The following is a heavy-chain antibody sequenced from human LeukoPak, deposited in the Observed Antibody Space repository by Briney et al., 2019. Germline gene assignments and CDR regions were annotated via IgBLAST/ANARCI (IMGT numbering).Heavy chain of an antibody. CDR1: GYTFTAYY. CDR2: INPNSGAT. V-gene: IGHV1-2*02. J-gene: IGHJ4*02. CDR3: AREDYVSMLVDS. Sequence: EASVKDSCEASGYTFTAYYMHWVRQAPGQGLEWMGWINPNSGATNYAQKFRGRVTMTRDTSIRTAYMELSRLTSDDTAVFYCAREDYVSMLVDSWGQGTLVTVSS. D-gene: IGHD3-16*01.